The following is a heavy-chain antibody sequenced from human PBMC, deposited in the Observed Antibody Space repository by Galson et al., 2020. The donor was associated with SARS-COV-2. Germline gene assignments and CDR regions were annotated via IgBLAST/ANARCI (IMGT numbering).Heavy chain of an antibody. D-gene: IGHD2-15*01. CDR1: GGSISGYH. V-gene: IGHV4-59*01. CDR2: IYYSGNT. J-gene: IGHJ5*02. Sequence: SETLSLTCTLSGGSISGYHWSWIRQPPSKGLEWIGYIYYSGNTYYNPSLKSRVTMSVDTSKNQFSLKLRSVTAADTAVYYCARDRMCSGGTCYQFFDPWGQGTLVTVSA. CDR3: ARDRMCSGGTCYQFFDP.